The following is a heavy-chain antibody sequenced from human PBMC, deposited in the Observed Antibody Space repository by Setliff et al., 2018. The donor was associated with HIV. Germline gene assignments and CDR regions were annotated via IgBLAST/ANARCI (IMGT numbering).Heavy chain of an antibody. J-gene: IGHJ3*01. CDR2: ISGYNGNT. V-gene: IGHV1-18*04. D-gene: IGHD6-19*01. CDR3: ARVPYRSAWFSGGHDAFDV. Sequence: ASVKVSCKASGYLFTGYYMHWVRQAPGQGLEWMGWISGYNGNTKYVQELQGRVTMTTDTSTRTVYMELRSLRHDDTAEYFCARVPYRSAWFSGGHDAFDVWGQGTMVTVSS. CDR1: GYLFTGYY.